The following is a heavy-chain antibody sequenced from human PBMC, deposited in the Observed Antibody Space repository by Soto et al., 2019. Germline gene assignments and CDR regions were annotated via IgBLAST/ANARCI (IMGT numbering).Heavy chain of an antibody. Sequence: QLQLQESGPGLVKPSETLSLTCTVSGGSISSSSYYWGWIRQPPGKGLEWIGSIYYIGSTYYNPSLKSRVTISVDTAKNQCSLKLSSVTAADTAVYYCARQATNDPIDYWGQGTLVTVSS. CDR3: ARQATNDPIDY. D-gene: IGHD1-1*01. J-gene: IGHJ4*02. CDR2: IYYIGST. CDR1: GGSISSSSYY. V-gene: IGHV4-39*01.